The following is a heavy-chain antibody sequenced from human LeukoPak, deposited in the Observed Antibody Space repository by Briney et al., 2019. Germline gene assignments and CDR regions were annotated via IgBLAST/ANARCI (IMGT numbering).Heavy chain of an antibody. Sequence: PSETLSLTCTVSGGSLSIGGYYWSWIRQHPGKGLEWIGYIYYSGSTYYNPSLKSRVTISVDTSKNQFSLKLSSVTAADTAVYYCAREGYYYDSSGYHYYFDYWGQGTLVTVSS. J-gene: IGHJ4*02. CDR2: IYYSGST. D-gene: IGHD3-22*01. CDR1: GGSLSIGGYY. V-gene: IGHV4-31*03. CDR3: AREGYYYDSSGYHYYFDY.